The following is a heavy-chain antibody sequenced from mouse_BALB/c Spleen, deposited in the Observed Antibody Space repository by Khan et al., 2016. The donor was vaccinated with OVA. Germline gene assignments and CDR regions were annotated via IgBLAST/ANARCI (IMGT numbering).Heavy chain of an antibody. CDR1: GYAFTTYW. J-gene: IGHJ3*01. CDR2: INPSTGYI. D-gene: IGHD1-1*02. V-gene: IGHV1-7*01. CDR3: TRIGLFGIFVY. Sequence: VQLQQSGAELAKPGSSVKMSCVASGYAFTTYWMHWIKQRPGQGLEWIGYINPSTGYIENNQKFKDKATLTTDASSSTAYMQLSSLTSEDSAVYYSTRIGLFGIFVYWGQGTQVTVSA.